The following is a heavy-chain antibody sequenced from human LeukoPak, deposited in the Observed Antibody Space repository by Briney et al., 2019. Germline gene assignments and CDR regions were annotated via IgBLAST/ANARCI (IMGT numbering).Heavy chain of an antibody. V-gene: IGHV3-23*01. CDR1: GFTFSSYA. CDR3: AKDGGDIVLMVYEDAFDI. CDR2: ISGSGSST. Sequence: PGASLRLSCVASGFTFSSYAVSWVRQAPGKGLEWVSAISGSGSSTYYADSVKGRSTISRDNSKNTLFLQMNSLRAEDTAVYYCAKDGGDIVLMVYEDAFDIWGQGTMVTVSS. J-gene: IGHJ3*02. D-gene: IGHD2-8*01.